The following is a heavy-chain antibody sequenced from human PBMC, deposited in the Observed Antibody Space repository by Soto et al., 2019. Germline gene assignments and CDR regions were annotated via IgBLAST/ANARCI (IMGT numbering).Heavy chain of an antibody. Sequence: GGSLRLSCASSVFTFSSNAMHWVRQAPGKGLEWVAVLSYDGSNKYYADSVKGRLTISRDNSKNTLYLQMDSLRTEDTALYYCARDVESGSSQYYYYFYGMDVWGQGTTVTV. D-gene: IGHD1-26*01. V-gene: IGHV3-30-3*01. CDR2: LSYDGSNK. J-gene: IGHJ6*02. CDR1: VFTFSSNA. CDR3: ARDVESGSSQYYYYFYGMDV.